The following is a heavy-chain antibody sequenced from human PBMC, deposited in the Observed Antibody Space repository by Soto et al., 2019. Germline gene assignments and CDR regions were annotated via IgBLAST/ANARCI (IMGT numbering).Heavy chain of an antibody. D-gene: IGHD6-13*01. CDR3: ARIAASGIVHDFDF. V-gene: IGHV1-18*01. CDR1: GYTFTSYA. CDR2: ISAHSGNT. J-gene: IGHJ4*02. Sequence: QVPLVQSEGEVKKPGASVKISCRASGYTFTSYAINWVRQAPGQGLEWMGWISAHSGNTNYAQKVQGRVTMTTDTSTSTAYMELRSLRSDDTAIYYCARIAASGIVHDFDFWGQGTLVTVSS.